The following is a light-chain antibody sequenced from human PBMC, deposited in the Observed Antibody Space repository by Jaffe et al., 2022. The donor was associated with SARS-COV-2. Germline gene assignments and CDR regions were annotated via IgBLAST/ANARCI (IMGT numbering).Light chain of an antibody. CDR2: GAS. Sequence: EIVLTQSPGTLSLSPGDRATLSCRASQSVSSSYLAWYQQKPGQAPRLLIYGASSRATGIPDRFTGSGSGTDFTLTITGLEPEDFAVYYCQQYSSSPPLTFGGGTKVEIK. J-gene: IGKJ4*01. CDR1: QSVSSSY. CDR3: QQYSSSPPLT. V-gene: IGKV3-20*01.